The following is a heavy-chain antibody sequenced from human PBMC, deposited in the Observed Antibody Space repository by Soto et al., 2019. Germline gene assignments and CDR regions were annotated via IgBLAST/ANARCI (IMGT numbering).Heavy chain of an antibody. D-gene: IGHD5-12*01. Sequence: GGSLRLSCAASGFTFSSYDMHWVRQAPGKGLEWVSAIGTAGDTYYPGSVKGRFTISRENAKNSLYLQMNSLRAGDTAVYYCARGSYSGYDLMLDYWGQGTLVTVSS. J-gene: IGHJ4*02. CDR3: ARGSYSGYDLMLDY. CDR2: IGTAGDT. V-gene: IGHV3-13*01. CDR1: GFTFSSYD.